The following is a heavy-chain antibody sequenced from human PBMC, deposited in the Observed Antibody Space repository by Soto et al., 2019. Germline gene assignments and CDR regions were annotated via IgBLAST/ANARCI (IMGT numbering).Heavy chain of an antibody. D-gene: IGHD4-4*01. CDR3: ARGRYSNFRFRHPVLGFDY. CDR2: INPNSGGT. J-gene: IGHJ4*02. CDR1: GYTFTGYY. V-gene: IGHV1-2*04. Sequence: ASVKVSCKASGYTFTGYYMHWVRQAPGQGLEWMGWINPNSGGTNYAQKFQGWVTMTRDTSISTAYMELSRLRSDDTAVYFCARGRYSNFRFRHPVLGFDYWGQGTLVTVSS.